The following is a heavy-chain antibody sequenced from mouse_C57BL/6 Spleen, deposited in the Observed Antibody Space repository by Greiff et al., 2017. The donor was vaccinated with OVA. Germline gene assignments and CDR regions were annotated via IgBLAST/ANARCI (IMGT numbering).Heavy chain of an antibody. Sequence: VKLQESGAELVRPGASVTLSCKASGYTFTDYEMHWVKQTPVHGLEWIGAIDPETGGTAYNQKFKGKAILTADKSSSTAYMELRSLTSEDSAVYYCTRSRLLDYWGQGTTLTVSS. CDR1: GYTFTDYE. D-gene: IGHD2-2*01. V-gene: IGHV1-15*01. J-gene: IGHJ2*01. CDR2: IDPETGGT. CDR3: TRSRLLDY.